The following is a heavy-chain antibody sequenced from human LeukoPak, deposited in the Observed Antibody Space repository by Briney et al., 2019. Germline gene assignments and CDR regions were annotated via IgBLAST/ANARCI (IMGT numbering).Heavy chain of an antibody. D-gene: IGHD2-15*01. CDR1: RGTFSSYA. CDR2: IIPILGIA. V-gene: IGHV1-69*04. J-gene: IGHJ4*02. Sequence: SVKVSCKASRGTFSSYAISWVRQAPGQGLEWLGRIIPILGIANYAQKFQGRVTITADKTTSTAYMELSSLRSEDTAVYYCAREIPYLLVAPRLMYFNYWGQGTLVTVSS. CDR3: AREIPYLLVAPRLMYFNY.